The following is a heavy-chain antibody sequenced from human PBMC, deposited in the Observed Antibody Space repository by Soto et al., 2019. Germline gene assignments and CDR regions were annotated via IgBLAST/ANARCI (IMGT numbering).Heavy chain of an antibody. Sequence: GGSLRLSCAASGFTFSSYSMNWVRQAPGKGLEWVSYISSSSSTINYADSVKGRFTISRDKAKNSLYLQRNSLREDDTAVYYCARDLTHCSSTSCYAPYYYYYGMDVWGQGTTVTVSS. CDR1: GFTFSSYS. D-gene: IGHD2-2*01. CDR3: ARDLTHCSSTSCYAPYYYYYGMDV. J-gene: IGHJ6*02. CDR2: ISSSSSTI. V-gene: IGHV3-48*02.